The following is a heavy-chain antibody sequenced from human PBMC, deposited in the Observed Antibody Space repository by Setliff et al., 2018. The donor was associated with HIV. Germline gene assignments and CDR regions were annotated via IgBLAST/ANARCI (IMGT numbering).Heavy chain of an antibody. CDR3: ARHAAGPDGPFDY. CDR2: VYHTGST. Sequence: WIRQPPGKGLEWIGNVYHTGSTYYNPSLKSRVTISVDTSKNQFSLKLSSVIAADTAVYYCARHAAGPDGPFDYWGQGTLVTVSS. J-gene: IGHJ4*02. D-gene: IGHD2-2*01. V-gene: IGHV4-38-2*01.